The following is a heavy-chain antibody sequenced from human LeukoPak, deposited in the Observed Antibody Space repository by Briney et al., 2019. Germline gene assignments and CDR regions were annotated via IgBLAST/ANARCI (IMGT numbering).Heavy chain of an antibody. D-gene: IGHD2-2*01. J-gene: IGHJ4*02. CDR2: TSAYNGNT. Sequence: GASVKLSCKASGYTFTSYGISLVRQAPGQGLEWMGWTSAYNGNTNYAQKIQGRVTMTTDTSTCTAYMKLRSLRSDDTAVYYCARSRRDCSSTSCLFDYWGQGTLVTVSS. V-gene: IGHV1-18*01. CDR3: ARSRRDCSSTSCLFDY. CDR1: GYTFTSYG.